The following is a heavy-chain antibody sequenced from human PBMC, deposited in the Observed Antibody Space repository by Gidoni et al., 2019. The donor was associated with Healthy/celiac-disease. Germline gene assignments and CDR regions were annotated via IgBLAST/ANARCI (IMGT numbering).Heavy chain of an antibody. CDR1: GFTFDDYA. Sequence: EVQLVESGGGLVQPGRSLRLSCAASGFTFDDYAMHWVRQAPGKGLEWVSGISWNSGSIGYADSVKGRFTISRDNAKNSLYLQMNSLRAEDTALYYCAKENSEYSSSSFDYWGQGTLVTVSS. CDR2: ISWNSGSI. J-gene: IGHJ4*02. CDR3: AKENSEYSSSSFDY. V-gene: IGHV3-9*01. D-gene: IGHD6-6*01.